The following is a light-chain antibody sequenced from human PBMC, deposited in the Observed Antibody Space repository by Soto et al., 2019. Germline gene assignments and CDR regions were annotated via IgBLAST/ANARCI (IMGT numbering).Light chain of an antibody. CDR2: GAS. CDR3: QQYGGSPMYT. V-gene: IGKV3-20*01. Sequence: EIVLTQSPGTLSLSPGERATLSCRASQSVSSSYLAWYQQKPGQAPRLLIYGASSRATGIPDRFSGSGSWSHSTLTIRLLEPEDFAVYYCQQYGGSPMYTFGQGTKLEIK. CDR1: QSVSSSY. J-gene: IGKJ2*01.